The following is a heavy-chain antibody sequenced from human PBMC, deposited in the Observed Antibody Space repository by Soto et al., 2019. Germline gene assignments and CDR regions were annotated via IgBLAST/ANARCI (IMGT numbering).Heavy chain of an antibody. Sequence: GGSLRLSCAASGFTFSTYRLNWVRQAPGKGLEWVSYISSSSTYIYYADSVKGRFTISRDNAKNSLYLQMNSLRAEETAVYYCLIAVAGSFAPDYWGQGTLVTVSS. J-gene: IGHJ4*02. CDR1: GFTFSTYR. D-gene: IGHD6-19*01. CDR3: LIAVAGSFAPDY. CDR2: ISSSSTYI. V-gene: IGHV3-21*01.